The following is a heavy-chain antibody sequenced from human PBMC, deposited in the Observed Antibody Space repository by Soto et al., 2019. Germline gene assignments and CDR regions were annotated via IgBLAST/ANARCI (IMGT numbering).Heavy chain of an antibody. V-gene: IGHV4-39*01. D-gene: IGHD3-3*01. Sequence: HLQLQESGPGLVKASETLSLTCTVCGGSISSSSYYWSWIRQPPGKGLEWSGSIYYRGSTYSNPSLKSLVTISASTFNNQFSRKLSSVTTTNPPVYHCASYWSHHNHATHVSCQGTTVT. J-gene: IGHJ6*02. CDR1: GGSISSSSYY. CDR3: ASYWSHHNHATHV. CDR2: IYYRGST.